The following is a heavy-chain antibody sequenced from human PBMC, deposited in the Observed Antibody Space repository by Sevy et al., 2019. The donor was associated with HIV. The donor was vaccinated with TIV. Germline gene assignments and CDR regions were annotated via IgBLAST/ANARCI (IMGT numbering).Heavy chain of an antibody. CDR3: AKDLYYDNSPFDY. CDR2: ISGSGGSS. V-gene: IGHV3-23*01. CDR1: EFRLSNYA. D-gene: IGHD3-22*01. Sequence: GGSLRLSCVASEFRLSNYAMNWVRQAPGKGLEWVSGISGSGGSSYYADSVKGRFTISRDNSKNTLYLQMNSLRAEDTAMSYCAKDLYYDNSPFDYWGQGILVTVSS. J-gene: IGHJ4*02.